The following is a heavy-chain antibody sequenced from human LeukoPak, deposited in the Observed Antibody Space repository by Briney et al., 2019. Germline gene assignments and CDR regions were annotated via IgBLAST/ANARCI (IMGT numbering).Heavy chain of an antibody. D-gene: IGHD5-12*01. CDR1: GFTFRSYW. CDR2: INQGGSVQ. Sequence: GGSLRLSCAASGFTFRSYWMSWVRQAPGKGLEWVANINQGGSVQYYMDSVKGRFTISRDDANNSLYVQMNSLRDEDTAVYYCARVEYSGWNLEYWGQGTLVTVSS. J-gene: IGHJ4*02. CDR3: ARVEYSGWNLEY. V-gene: IGHV3-7*01.